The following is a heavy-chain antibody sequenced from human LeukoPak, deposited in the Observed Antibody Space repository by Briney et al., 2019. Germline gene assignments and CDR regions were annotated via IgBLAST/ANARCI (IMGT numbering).Heavy chain of an antibody. Sequence: ASVKVSCKASGYTFTSYGISWVRQAPGQGLEWMGWISAHNGNTNYAQKLQGRVTMTTDTSTSTAYMELRSLRSDDTAVYYCARDHWVGAAAGEFDYWGQGTLVTVSS. D-gene: IGHD6-13*01. V-gene: IGHV1-18*01. CDR3: ARDHWVGAAAGEFDY. CDR1: GYTFTSYG. CDR2: ISAHNGNT. J-gene: IGHJ4*02.